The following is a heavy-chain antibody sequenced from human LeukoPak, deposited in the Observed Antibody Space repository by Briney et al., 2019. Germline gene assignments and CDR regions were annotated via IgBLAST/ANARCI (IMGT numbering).Heavy chain of an antibody. CDR2: IIGGGGST. CDR1: GFTFSSYA. Sequence: HPGGSLRLSCAASGFTFSSYAMSWVRQAPGKGLEWVSAIIGGGGSTYYADSVQGRFTISRDNSKNTLFLQMNSLRAEDTAVYYCAKEPYDSGIPYFDYWGQGTLVTVSS. D-gene: IGHD3-10*01. V-gene: IGHV3-23*01. J-gene: IGHJ4*02. CDR3: AKEPYDSGIPYFDY.